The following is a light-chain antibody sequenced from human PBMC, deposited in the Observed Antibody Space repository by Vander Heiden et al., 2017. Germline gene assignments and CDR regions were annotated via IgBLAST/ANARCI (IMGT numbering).Light chain of an antibody. CDR1: SSNIGSNT. Sequence: QSVLTQPPSASGTPGQRVTISCSGSSSNIGSNTVNWYLHLPGTAPKLLIYNNNQRPSGVPDRFSGSKSGTSASLAISGLQSEDEANYYCAAWDDSLDGLWVFGGGTKLTVL. V-gene: IGLV1-44*01. CDR2: NNN. J-gene: IGLJ3*02. CDR3: AAWDDSLDGLWV.